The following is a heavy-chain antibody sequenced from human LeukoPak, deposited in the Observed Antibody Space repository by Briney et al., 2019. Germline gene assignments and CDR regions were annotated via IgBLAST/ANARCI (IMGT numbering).Heavy chain of an antibody. Sequence: GESLRLSCAASGFTFSNAWMSWVRQAPGKGLEWVGRIKSKTDGGTTDYAAPVKGRFTISRDDSKNTLYLQMNSLKTEDTAVYYCTTDEKVLRYFDWLDYFDYWGQGTLVTVSS. V-gene: IGHV3-15*01. CDR1: GFTFSNAW. J-gene: IGHJ4*02. D-gene: IGHD3-9*01. CDR2: IKSKTDGGTT. CDR3: TTDEKVLRYFDWLDYFDY.